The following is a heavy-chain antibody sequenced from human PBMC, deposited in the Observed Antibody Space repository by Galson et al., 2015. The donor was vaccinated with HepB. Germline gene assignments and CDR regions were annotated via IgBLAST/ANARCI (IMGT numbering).Heavy chain of an antibody. Sequence: SLRLSCAASGFTFSSYGMHWVRQAPGKGLEWVSAISGSGGSTYYADSVKGRFTISRDNSKNTLYLQMNSLRAEDTAVYYCAKGSDGSSWYFDLWGRGTLVTVSS. CDR3: AKGSDGSSWYFDL. CDR1: GFTFSSYG. V-gene: IGHV3-23*01. J-gene: IGHJ2*01. CDR2: ISGSGGST. D-gene: IGHD6-13*01.